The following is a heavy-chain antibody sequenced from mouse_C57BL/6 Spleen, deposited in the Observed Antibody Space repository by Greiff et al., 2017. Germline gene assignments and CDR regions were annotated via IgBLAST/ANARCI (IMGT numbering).Heavy chain of an antibody. CDR1: GYTFTSYW. CDR2: IYPGSGST. V-gene: IGHV1-55*01. J-gene: IGHJ2*01. Sequence: VQLKQPGAELVRPGASVKMSCKASGYTFTSYWITWVKQRPGQGLEWIGDIYPGSGSTYYNEKFKGKATLTVDTSSSTAYMQLSSLTSEDSAVYYCAISDALSSTGVFHVEDRGQGTT. CDR3: AISDALSSTGVFHVED. D-gene: IGHD1-1*01.